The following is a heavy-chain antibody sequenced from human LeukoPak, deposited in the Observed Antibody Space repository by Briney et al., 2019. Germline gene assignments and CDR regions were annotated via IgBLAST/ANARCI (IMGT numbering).Heavy chain of an antibody. D-gene: IGHD1-14*01. V-gene: IGHV3-48*02. CDR1: GFTFSSYS. CDR3: ARRKDSDD. Sequence: PWGSLRLSCAASGFTFSSYSMNWVRRAPGKGLEWVSYISTSSSTIYYADSVKGRFTISRDNAKNSLYLQMNSLREEDTAVYYCARRKDSDDWGQGTLVTVSA. CDR2: ISTSSSTI. J-gene: IGHJ4*02.